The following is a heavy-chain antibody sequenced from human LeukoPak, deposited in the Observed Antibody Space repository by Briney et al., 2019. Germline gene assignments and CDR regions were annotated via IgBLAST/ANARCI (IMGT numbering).Heavy chain of an antibody. D-gene: IGHD1-26*01. CDR2: IYDSGTT. CDR3: ARGVLLKGGFDM. Sequence: PSETLSLTCSVSGGSISGALYSRVWIRQTPGRVLEWIGTIYDSGTTYYNPSLQSRVSISVDTSNNQFSLNLNFVTAADTAVYYCARGVLLKGGFDMWGQGTIVTVSA. CDR1: GGSISGALYS. V-gene: IGHV4-39*01. J-gene: IGHJ3*02.